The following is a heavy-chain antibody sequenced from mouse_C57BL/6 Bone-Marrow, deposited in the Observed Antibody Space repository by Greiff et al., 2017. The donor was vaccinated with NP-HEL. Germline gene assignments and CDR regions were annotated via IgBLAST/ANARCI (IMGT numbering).Heavy chain of an antibody. CDR3: ERRYEGFYWYCDG. D-gene: IGHD3-3*01. J-gene: IGHJ1*03. V-gene: IGHV1-72*01. Sequence: VQLLQPGAELVKPGASVKLSCKASGYTFTSYWMHWVKQRPGRGLEWIGRIDPNSGGTKYNEKFKGKATLTVDKSSSTAYMQLSSLTSEDSAVYYCERRYEGFYWYCDGWGTGTAVTVSA. CDR2: IDPNSGGT. CDR1: GYTFTSYW.